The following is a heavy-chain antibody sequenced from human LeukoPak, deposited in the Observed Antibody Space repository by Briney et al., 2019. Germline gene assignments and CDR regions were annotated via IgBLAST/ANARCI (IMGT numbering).Heavy chain of an antibody. CDR2: ISSSGSTI. CDR1: GFTFSSYE. V-gene: IGHV3-48*03. D-gene: IGHD6-19*01. CDR3: ARAYSSGWYLSEFDY. J-gene: IGHJ4*02. Sequence: PGGSLRLSCAASGFTFSSYEMNWVRPAPGKGREWVSYISSSGSTIYYADSVKGRFTISRDNAKNSLYLQMNSLRAEDTAVYYCARAYSSGWYLSEFDYWGQGTLVTVSS.